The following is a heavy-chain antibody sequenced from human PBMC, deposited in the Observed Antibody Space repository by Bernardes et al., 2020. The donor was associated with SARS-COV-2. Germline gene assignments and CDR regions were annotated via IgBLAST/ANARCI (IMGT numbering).Heavy chain of an antibody. CDR3: PRLSFGYDSSGYYYGYFDY. J-gene: IGHJ4*02. CDR1: GGSFSSDNYY. V-gene: IGHV4-61*02. CDR2: IYFSGST. Sequence: SETLSLTCTVSGGSFSSDNYYWSWVRQSAGRGLEWIGRIYFSGSTKYNPSLKSRVTMALDTSKNQFSLKLSSVTASDTAVYYCPRLSFGYDSSGYYYGYFDYWGQGILVTVSS. D-gene: IGHD3-22*01.